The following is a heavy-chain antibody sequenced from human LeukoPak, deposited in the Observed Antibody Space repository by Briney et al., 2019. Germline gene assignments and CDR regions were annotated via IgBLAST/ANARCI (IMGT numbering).Heavy chain of an antibody. CDR2: FDPEDGET. Sequence: GASVKVSCKASGYTFTSYGISWVRQAPGKGLEWMGGFDPEDGETIYAQKFQGRVTMTEDTSTDTAYMELSSLRSEDTAVYYCATRGYSYVGAFDIWGQGTMVTVSS. D-gene: IGHD5-18*01. CDR3: ATRGYSYVGAFDI. CDR1: GYTFTSYG. J-gene: IGHJ3*02. V-gene: IGHV1-24*01.